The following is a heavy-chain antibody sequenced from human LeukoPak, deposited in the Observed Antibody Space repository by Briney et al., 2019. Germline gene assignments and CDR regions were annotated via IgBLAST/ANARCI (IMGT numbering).Heavy chain of an antibody. V-gene: IGHV4-34*01. CDR1: GGSISSHY. CDR2: INHSGST. D-gene: IGHD5-18*01. Sequence: PSETLSLTCTVSGGSISSHYWSWIRQPPGKGLEWVGVINHSGSTNYNPSLKSRVTISVDTSKNQFSLKLSSVTAADTAVYYCARGRTITNNVDTAMVTRWGQGTLVTVSS. J-gene: IGHJ4*02. CDR3: ARGRTITNNVDTAMVTR.